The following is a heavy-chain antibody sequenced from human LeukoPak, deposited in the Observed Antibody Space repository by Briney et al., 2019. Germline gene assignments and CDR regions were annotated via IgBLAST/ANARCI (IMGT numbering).Heavy chain of an antibody. CDR1: GFTFSNDW. CDR2: IKRDGSQI. D-gene: IGHD6-19*01. Sequence: AGGSLRLSCVSSGFTFSNDWMTWVRQAPGKGLEWVANIKRDGSQIHYADSVKGRFTISRDNTKLFLQMNSLRVEDTAVYYCARASSGWAVDLYYFDYWGQGTLVTVSS. J-gene: IGHJ4*02. CDR3: ARASSGWAVDLYYFDY. V-gene: IGHV3-7*01.